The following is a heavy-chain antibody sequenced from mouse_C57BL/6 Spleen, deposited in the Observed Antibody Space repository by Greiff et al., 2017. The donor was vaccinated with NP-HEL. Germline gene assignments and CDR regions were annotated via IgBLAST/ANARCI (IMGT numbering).Heavy chain of an antibody. CDR2: ISSGSSTI. CDR1: GFTFSDYG. D-gene: IGHD2-1*01. Sequence: EVMLVESGGGLVKPGGSLKLSCAASGFTFSDYGMHWVRQAPEKGLEWVAYISSGSSTIYYADTVKGRFTISRDNAKNTLFLQMTSLRSEDTAMYYCARGAGNFLDYWGQGTTLTVSS. V-gene: IGHV5-17*01. J-gene: IGHJ2*01. CDR3: ARGAGNFLDY.